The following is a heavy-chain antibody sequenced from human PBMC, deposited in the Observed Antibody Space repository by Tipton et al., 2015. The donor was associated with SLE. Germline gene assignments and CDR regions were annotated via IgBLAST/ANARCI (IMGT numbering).Heavy chain of an antibody. Sequence: TLSLTCTVSGGSISSSSYYWGWIRQPPGKGLEWIGSIYYSGSAYYNPSLKSRVTISVDMSKNQFSLKLSSVTATDTAVYYCARHGPPIAATGLDYWGQGTLVTVSS. CDR1: GGSISSSSYY. CDR2: IYYSGSA. CDR3: ARHGPPIAATGLDY. J-gene: IGHJ4*02. V-gene: IGHV4-39*01. D-gene: IGHD6-13*01.